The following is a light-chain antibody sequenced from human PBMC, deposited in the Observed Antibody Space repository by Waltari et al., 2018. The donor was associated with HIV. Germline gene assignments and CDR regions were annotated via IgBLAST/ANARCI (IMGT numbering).Light chain of an antibody. CDR1: SSHIGHNF. V-gene: IGLV1-51*02. J-gene: IGLJ3*02. Sequence: QSVLTHTPSVSAAPGQKVAIPCPGTSSHIGHNFVSWYNQLTGTAPKLPIYETNKRPSGIPDRFSASKSGTSATLVITGLQTGDEADYYCGTWDSSLSSVVFGGGTKLAVL. CDR2: ETN. CDR3: GTWDSSLSSVV.